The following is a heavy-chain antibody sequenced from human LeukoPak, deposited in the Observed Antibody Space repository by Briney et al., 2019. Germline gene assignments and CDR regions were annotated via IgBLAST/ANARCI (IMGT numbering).Heavy chain of an antibody. CDR3: ARGGYSGSYYWHYYYYMDV. D-gene: IGHD1-26*01. CDR1: GYTFTSYD. CDR2: MNPNSGNT. Sequence: ASVTVSCKASGYTFTSYDINWLRQPTGQGLEWMGWMNPNSGNTGYAQKFQGRVTMTRNTSISTAYMELSSLRSEDTAVYYCARGGYSGSYYWHYYYYMDVWGKGTTVTVSS. V-gene: IGHV1-8*01. J-gene: IGHJ6*03.